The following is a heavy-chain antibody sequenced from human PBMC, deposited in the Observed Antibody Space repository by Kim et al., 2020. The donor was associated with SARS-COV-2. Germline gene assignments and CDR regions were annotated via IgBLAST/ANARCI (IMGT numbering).Heavy chain of an antibody. D-gene: IGHD6-19*01. CDR1: GFTFSSRA. V-gene: IGHV3-23*01. J-gene: IGHJ4*02. CDR3: AKDHPSSGWPAFDS. Sequence: GGSLRLSCAASGFTFSSRAMSWVRQAPGKGPERVASVNNGGNAYYADSVKGRFTVSRDITRDTLYLQMNSLRAEDTALYFCAKDHPSSGWPAFDSWVQGTLVTVSS. CDR2: VNNGGNA.